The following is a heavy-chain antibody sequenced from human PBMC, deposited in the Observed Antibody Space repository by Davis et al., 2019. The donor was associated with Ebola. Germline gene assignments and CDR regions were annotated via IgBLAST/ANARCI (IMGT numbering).Heavy chain of an antibody. J-gene: IGHJ4*02. D-gene: IGHD3-16*01. CDR1: CITFRRYA. CDR2: IAYDGRYE. V-gene: IGHV3-30*04. CDR3: VRDYNDGIGRFDY. Sequence: CAFPCITFRRYAMHWVRQAPRKGLEWVPDIAYDGRYESYAESVKGRFTISRDNSKSTLYLQMNSLRLEDTAVYYCVRDYNDGIGRFDYWGQGTLVTVSS.